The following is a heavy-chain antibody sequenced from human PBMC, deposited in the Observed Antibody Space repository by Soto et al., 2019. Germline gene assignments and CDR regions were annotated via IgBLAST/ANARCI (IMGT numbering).Heavy chain of an antibody. V-gene: IGHV4-39*01. D-gene: IGHD4-17*01. J-gene: IGHJ4*02. CDR1: GGSISSSSYY. CDR2: IYYTGST. CDR3: ARGSTTEKVDS. Sequence: SETLSLTCTVSGGSISSSSYYWGWIRQPPGKGLEWIGNIYYTGSTYYNPSLKSRVTISVDTSKNQFSLKLSSVTAADTAVYYCARGSTTEKVDSWGQGTLVTVS.